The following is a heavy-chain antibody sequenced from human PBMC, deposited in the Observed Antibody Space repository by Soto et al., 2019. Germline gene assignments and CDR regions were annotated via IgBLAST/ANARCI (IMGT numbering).Heavy chain of an antibody. V-gene: IGHV1-69*13. D-gene: IGHD3-22*01. CDR2: IIPIFGTA. CDR3: ARDLYDSSGYECAFDI. Sequence: SVKVSCKASGGTFSSYAISWVRQAPGQGLEWMGGIIPIFGTANYAQKFQGRVTITADESTSTAYMELSSLRSEDTAVYYCARDLYDSSGYECAFDIWGQGTMVTVPS. J-gene: IGHJ3*02. CDR1: GGTFSSYA.